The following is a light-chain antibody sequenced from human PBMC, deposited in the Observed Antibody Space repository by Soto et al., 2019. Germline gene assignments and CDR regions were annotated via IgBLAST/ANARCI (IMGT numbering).Light chain of an antibody. V-gene: IGLV2-23*02. Sequence: SVLSQPASVSGSPGQSITISCTGTSSDFGSNDLVSWYQQHPGKAPKLMIYEVSKRPSGISNRFSGSKSGNTASLTISGLQAEDEGDYYCCSYVGRSDSYVFGAGTKVTVL. CDR1: SSDFGSNDL. CDR2: EVS. CDR3: CSYVGRSDSYV. J-gene: IGLJ1*01.